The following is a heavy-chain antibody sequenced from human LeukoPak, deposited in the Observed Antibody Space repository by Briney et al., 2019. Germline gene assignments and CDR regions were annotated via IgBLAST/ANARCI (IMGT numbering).Heavy chain of an antibody. CDR1: GFTFSSYE. Sequence: PGGSLRLSCAASGFTFSSYEMNWVRQAPGKGLEWVSSISSGSDYIYYADSVKGRFTISRDNAKNSLYLQMNSLRAEDTAVYFCAREGSYSQKFDHWGQGTQVTVSS. V-gene: IGHV3-21*01. D-gene: IGHD1-26*01. CDR2: ISSGSDYI. CDR3: AREGSYSQKFDH. J-gene: IGHJ5*02.